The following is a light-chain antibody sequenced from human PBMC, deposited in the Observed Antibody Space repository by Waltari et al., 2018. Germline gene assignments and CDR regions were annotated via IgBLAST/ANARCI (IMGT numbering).Light chain of an antibody. V-gene: IGKV3-15*01. CDR3: QQYNNWPRT. Sequence: EIVMTQSPATLSVSPGARATLSCRASQSVSSNLAWYQQKPGQAPRLLIYGASTRATGLPARFSGSGSGTEFTLTINSLQSEDFAVYYCQQYNNWPRTFGQGTKVEIK. CDR1: QSVSSN. J-gene: IGKJ1*01. CDR2: GAS.